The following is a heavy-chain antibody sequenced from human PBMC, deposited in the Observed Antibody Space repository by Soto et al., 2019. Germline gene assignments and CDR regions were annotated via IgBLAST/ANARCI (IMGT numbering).Heavy chain of an antibody. J-gene: IGHJ5*02. CDR2: IFYTGRT. V-gene: IGHV4-39*01. CDR1: DGSISTSSYY. D-gene: IGHD3-3*01. CDR3: ARSHIGPRLFMYPLES. Sequence: SETLSLTCTVSDGSISTSSYYWGWIRQSPGKGLEWIGTIFYTGRTYYNPSLESRVTLSVDTSKNQFSLTLISVTAADTAVYYCARSHIGPRLFMYPLESWGQGTQVTVSS.